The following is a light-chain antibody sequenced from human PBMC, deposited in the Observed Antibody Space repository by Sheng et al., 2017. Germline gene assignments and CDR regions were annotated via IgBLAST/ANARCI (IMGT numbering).Light chain of an antibody. CDR2: GNN. V-gene: IGLV1-51*02. J-gene: IGLJ1*01. Sequence: QSVLTQPPSVSAAPGQQVTISCSGSNSNIGNDYVSWYQQLPGTAPKLLIYGNNKRPSGIPDRFSGSKSGTSATLGITGLQTGDEADYYCQSFDRSQRTYVFGSGTKVTVL. CDR1: NSNIGNDY. CDR3: QSFDRSQRTYV.